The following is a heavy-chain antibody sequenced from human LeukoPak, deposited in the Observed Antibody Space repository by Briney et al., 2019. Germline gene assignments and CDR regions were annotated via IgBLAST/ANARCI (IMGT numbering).Heavy chain of an antibody. J-gene: IGHJ6*03. Sequence: ASVKVSCKASGGTFSSYAISWVRQAPGQGLGWMGWINPKSRATNYAQNFQGRVTLTRDTSISTAYMELSSLRSDDTAVYYCARGVDTAVIPYYYYYMDVWGKGTTVTVSS. CDR2: INPKSRAT. V-gene: IGHV1-2*02. D-gene: IGHD5-18*01. CDR3: ARGVDTAVIPYYYYYMDV. CDR1: GGTFSSYA.